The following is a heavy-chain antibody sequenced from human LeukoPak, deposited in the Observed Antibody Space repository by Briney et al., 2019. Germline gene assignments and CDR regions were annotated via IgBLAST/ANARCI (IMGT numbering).Heavy chain of an antibody. V-gene: IGHV3-9*01. Sequence: GGSLRLSCAASGFTFDDYAMHWVRQAPGKGLEWVSGISWNSGSIGYADSVKGRFTISRDNAKNSLYLQMNSLRAEDTALYYCAKAPYYDSSDYFDYWGQGTLVTVSS. D-gene: IGHD3-22*01. CDR3: AKAPYYDSSDYFDY. CDR2: ISWNSGSI. CDR1: GFTFDDYA. J-gene: IGHJ4*02.